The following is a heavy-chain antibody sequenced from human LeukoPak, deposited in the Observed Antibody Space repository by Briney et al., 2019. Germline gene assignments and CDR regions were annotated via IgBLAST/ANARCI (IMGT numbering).Heavy chain of an antibody. CDR2: IIPIFGIA. CDR1: GGTFSSYA. Sequence: GASVKVSCKASGGTFSSYAISWVRQAPGQGLEWMGRIIPIFGIANYAQEFQGRVTITADKSTSTAYMELSSLRSEDTAVYYCASGPLEYSSSSAYYGMDVWGQGTTVTVSS. V-gene: IGHV1-69*04. J-gene: IGHJ6*02. D-gene: IGHD6-6*01. CDR3: ASGPLEYSSSSAYYGMDV.